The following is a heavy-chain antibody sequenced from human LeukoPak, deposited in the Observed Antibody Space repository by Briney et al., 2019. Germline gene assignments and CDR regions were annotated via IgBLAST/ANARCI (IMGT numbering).Heavy chain of an antibody. CDR2: IYYSGST. Sequence: SETLSLTCTVSGASISTYYWSWIRQPPGKGLVWIGYIYYSGSTNYNPSLKSRVTISVDTSKNQFSLKLSSVTAADTAVYYCARTSNWFDPWGQGTLVTVSS. CDR1: GASISTYY. V-gene: IGHV4-59*08. J-gene: IGHJ5*02. CDR3: ARTSNWFDP.